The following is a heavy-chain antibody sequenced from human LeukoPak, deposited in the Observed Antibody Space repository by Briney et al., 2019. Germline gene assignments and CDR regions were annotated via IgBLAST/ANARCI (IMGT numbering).Heavy chain of an antibody. D-gene: IGHD2-2*01. Sequence: SQTLSLTCTVSGGSISSGGYYWSWIRQHPGKGLEWIGYIYYSGSTYYNPSLKSRVTISVDTSKNQFSLKLSSVTAADTAVYYCARSPPYCGSTSCSWFDPWGQGTLVTVSS. CDR3: ARSPPYCGSTSCSWFDP. CDR2: IYYSGST. V-gene: IGHV4-31*03. J-gene: IGHJ5*02. CDR1: GGSISSGGYY.